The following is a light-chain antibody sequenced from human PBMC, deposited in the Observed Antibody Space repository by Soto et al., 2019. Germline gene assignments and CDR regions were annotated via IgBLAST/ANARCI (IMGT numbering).Light chain of an antibody. V-gene: IGLV1-44*01. CDR1: SSNIGRNS. CDR3: AAWDAGLNEYV. Sequence: QSVLTQAPSVSGTPGQRVTITCSGSSSNIGRNSVNWYQHLPGTAPKLLTHGNNHRPSGVPDRFSGSKSGTSASLAISGLQPQDEADYCCAAWDAGLNEYVFGDGTKVTV. J-gene: IGLJ1*01. CDR2: GNN.